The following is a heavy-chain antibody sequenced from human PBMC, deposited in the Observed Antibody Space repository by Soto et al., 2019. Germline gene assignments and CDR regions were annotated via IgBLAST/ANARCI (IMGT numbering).Heavy chain of an antibody. V-gene: IGHV1-8*01. CDR3: AIGLSDSSSWYWGWFDP. Sequence: ASVKVSCKASGYTFTSYDINWVRQATGQGLEWMGWMNPNSCNTGYAQKFQGRVTMTRNTSISTAYMELSSLRSEDTAVYYFAIGLSDSSSWYWGWFDPWGQGTLVTVSS. D-gene: IGHD6-13*01. J-gene: IGHJ5*02. CDR1: GYTFTSYD. CDR2: MNPNSCNT.